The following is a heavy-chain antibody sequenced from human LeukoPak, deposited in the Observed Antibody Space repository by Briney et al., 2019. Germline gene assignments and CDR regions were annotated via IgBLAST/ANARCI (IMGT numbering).Heavy chain of an antibody. D-gene: IGHD2-2*01. CDR3: AKVVGSFDY. J-gene: IGHJ4*02. V-gene: IGHV3-23*01. CDR1: GCTFSNYA. Sequence: AGGSLRLSCAASGCTFSNYAMSWVRQAPGKGLEWVSSISGSGGSTYYADSMKGRFTISRDNSENTLYLQMNSLRAEDTAVYYCAKVVGSFDYWGQGTLVTVSS. CDR2: ISGSGGST.